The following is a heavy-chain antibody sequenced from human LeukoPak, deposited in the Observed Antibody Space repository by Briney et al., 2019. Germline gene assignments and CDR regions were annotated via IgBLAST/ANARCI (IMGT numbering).Heavy chain of an antibody. CDR3: ARERVEGDSSGYYD. D-gene: IGHD3-22*01. CDR2: IYYSGST. J-gene: IGHJ4*02. Sequence: SETLSLTCTVSGGSISSGGYCWSWIRQHPGKGLEWIGYIYYSGSTYYNPSLKSRFTISVDTSKNQFSLKLSSVTAADTAVYYCARERVEGDSSGYYDWGQGTLVTVSS. V-gene: IGHV4-31*03. CDR1: GGSISSGGYC.